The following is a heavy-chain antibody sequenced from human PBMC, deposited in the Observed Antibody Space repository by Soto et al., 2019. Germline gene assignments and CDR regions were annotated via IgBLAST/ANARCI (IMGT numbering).Heavy chain of an antibody. CDR2: ISSNGVGT. CDR3: ARRARPDFYYMDV. V-gene: IGHV3-64*01. CDR1: GFTLSGDA. D-gene: IGHD6-6*01. Sequence: EVQLAESGGGLAQPGGSLRLSCAASGFTLSGDALEWVRQAPGQGLEYVSGISSNGVGTYYANSVQGRFTISRDNSKNTVYLQMGSLRPEDMDVYYCARRARPDFYYMDVWGKGTTVTVSS. J-gene: IGHJ6*03.